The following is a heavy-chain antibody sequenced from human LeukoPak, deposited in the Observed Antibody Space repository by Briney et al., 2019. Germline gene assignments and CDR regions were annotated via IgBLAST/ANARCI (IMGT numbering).Heavy chain of an antibody. CDR2: IIPILGIA. CDR1: GGTFSSYT. J-gene: IGHJ6*03. Sequence: GASVKVSCKASGGTFSSYTISWVRQAPGQGLEWMGRIIPILGIANYAQKFQGRVTITADKSTSTAYMELSSLRFEDTAVYYCARDFTVTTPLYYYYMDVWGKGTTVTVSS. D-gene: IGHD4-11*01. CDR3: ARDFTVTTPLYYYYMDV. V-gene: IGHV1-69*04.